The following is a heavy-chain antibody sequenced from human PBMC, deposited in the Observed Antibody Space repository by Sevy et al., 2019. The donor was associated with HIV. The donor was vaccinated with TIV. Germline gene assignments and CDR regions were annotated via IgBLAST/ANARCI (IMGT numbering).Heavy chain of an antibody. CDR2: IYYDESSQ. J-gene: IGHJ4*02. CDR3: VRGRDYGNFDY. Sequence: GGSLRLSCAASVFNFSIYGMHWVRQAPGKGLEWVALIYYDESSQYYADSVKGRFTISRDNSKNTLYLQMNSLRVEDTALYYCVRGRDYGNFDYWGQGTLVTVS. V-gene: IGHV3-33*01. D-gene: IGHD4-17*01. CDR1: VFNFSIYG.